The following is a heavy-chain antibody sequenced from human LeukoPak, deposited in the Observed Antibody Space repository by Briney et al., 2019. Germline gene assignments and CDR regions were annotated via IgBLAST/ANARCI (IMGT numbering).Heavy chain of an antibody. CDR2: AYGDGTDK. Sequence: GGSLRLSCAASGFSFSNYWMNWVRQAPGKGLEWVAVAYGDGTDKYYADSVKGRFTISKDLSQNRLYMQMNSLRAEDAAMYYCATGGRFYYDLWGQGTLVTVSS. V-gene: IGHV3-33*08. CDR1: GFSFSNYW. D-gene: IGHD2-15*01. CDR3: ATGGRFYYDL. J-gene: IGHJ4*02.